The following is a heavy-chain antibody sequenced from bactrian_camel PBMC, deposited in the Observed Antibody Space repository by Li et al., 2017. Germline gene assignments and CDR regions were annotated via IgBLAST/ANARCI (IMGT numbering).Heavy chain of an antibody. CDR2: IDRSGETT. CDR3: ARQYGGRWYDALGY. CDR1: GFTFSSSA. V-gene: IGHV3S40*01. Sequence: DVQLVESGGGSVQPGGSLRLSCAASGFTFSSSAMSWVRQAPGKGLEWVSTIDRSGETTDYGDSAKGRFTISRDNADNTVSLHMNSLKFEDTAEYYCARQYGGRWYDALGYWGQGTQVTVS. J-gene: IGHJ4*01. D-gene: IGHD6*01.